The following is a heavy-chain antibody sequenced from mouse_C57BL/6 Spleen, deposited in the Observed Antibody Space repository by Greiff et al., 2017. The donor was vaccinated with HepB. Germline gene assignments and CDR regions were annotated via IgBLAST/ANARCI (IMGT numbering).Heavy chain of an antibody. CDR1: GYTFTDYN. J-gene: IGHJ3*01. V-gene: IGHV1-18*01. Sequence: VQLQQSGPDLVKPGASVKLSCKASGYTFTDYNMAWVKQSHGKSLEWIGDINPNNGGTNYNQKFKGKATLTVDKSYSTAYMELRSLTSEDTAVYYCARARDSSALFAYWGQGTLVTVSA. CDR2: INPNNGGT. D-gene: IGHD1-1*01. CDR3: ARARDSSALFAY.